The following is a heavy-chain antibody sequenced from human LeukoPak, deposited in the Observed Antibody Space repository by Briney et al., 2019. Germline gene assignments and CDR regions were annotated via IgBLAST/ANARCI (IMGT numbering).Heavy chain of an antibody. V-gene: IGHV4-4*07. J-gene: IGHJ4*02. CDR1: GGSISSYY. CDR2: IYTSGST. D-gene: IGHD3-3*01. CDR3: ARSSNYDFWSGYYLFDY. Sequence: PSETLSLTCTVSGGSISSYYWSWIRQPAGKGLEWIGRIYTSGSTNYNPSLKSRVTMSVDTSKNQFSLKLSSVTAADTAVYYCARSSNYDFWSGYYLFDYWGQGTLVTVSS.